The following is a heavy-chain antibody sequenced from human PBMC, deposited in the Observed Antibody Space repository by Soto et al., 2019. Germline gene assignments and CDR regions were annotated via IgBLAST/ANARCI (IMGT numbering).Heavy chain of an antibody. D-gene: IGHD3-16*01. Sequence: GGSLRLSCAASGFTFSSYWMSWARQGPGKGLEWVAVIKQDSSETYYVDSVKGRFTVSRDNAKSSLYLQMNTLRVEDTAVYYSVTDWGQLSGAWGQGVLVTVSS. J-gene: IGHJ5*02. V-gene: IGHV3-7*03. CDR1: GFTFSSYW. CDR3: VTDWGQLSGA. CDR2: IKQDSSET.